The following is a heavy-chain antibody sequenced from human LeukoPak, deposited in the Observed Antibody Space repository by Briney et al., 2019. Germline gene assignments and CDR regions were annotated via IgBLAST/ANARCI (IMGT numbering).Heavy chain of an antibody. Sequence: PSETLSLTCTVSGGSISSYYWSWIRQPPGKGLEWIGYIYYSGSTNYNPSLKSRVTISVDTSKNQFSLKLSSVTAADTAVYYCARRYSSGWYHAFDIWGQATMVTVSS. CDR3: ARRYSSGWYHAFDI. CDR1: GGSISSYY. CDR2: IYYSGST. D-gene: IGHD6-19*01. J-gene: IGHJ3*02. V-gene: IGHV4-59*08.